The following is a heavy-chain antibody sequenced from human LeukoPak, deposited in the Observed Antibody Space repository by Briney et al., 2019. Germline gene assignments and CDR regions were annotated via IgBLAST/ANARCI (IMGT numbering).Heavy chain of an antibody. CDR1: GGSISSGGYY. D-gene: IGHD4-17*01. CDR2: IYHSGST. Sequence: SETLSLTCTVSGGSISSGGYYWSWIRQPPGKGLEWIGYIYHSGSTYYNPSLKSRVTISVDRSKNQFSLKLSSVTAADTAVYYCARGPDYGDYYYDYWGQGTLVTVSS. J-gene: IGHJ4*02. V-gene: IGHV4-30-2*01. CDR3: ARGPDYGDYYYDY.